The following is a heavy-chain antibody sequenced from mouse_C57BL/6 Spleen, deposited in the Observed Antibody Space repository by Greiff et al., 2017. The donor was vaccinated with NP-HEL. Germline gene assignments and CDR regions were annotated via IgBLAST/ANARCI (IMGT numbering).Heavy chain of an antibody. V-gene: IGHV14-1*01. CDR3: AAAYGYYRGDY. CDR1: GFNFKDYY. Sequence: EVQLQQPGAELVRPGASVKLSCTASGFNFKDYYMHWVKQRPEQGLEWIGRIDPEDGDTAYAPKFQGKATLTADTSSNPAYLQLSTQTSEDSAVDYCAAAYGYYRGDYWGQGTTLTVSS. D-gene: IGHD2-3*01. CDR2: IDPEDGDT. J-gene: IGHJ2*01.